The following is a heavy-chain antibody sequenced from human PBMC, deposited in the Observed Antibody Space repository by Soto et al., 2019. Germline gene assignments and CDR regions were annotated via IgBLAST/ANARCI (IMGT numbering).Heavy chain of an antibody. CDR2: IDPSDSHT. V-gene: IGHV5-10-1*01. CDR1: GDSFSSYW. D-gene: IGHD1-7*01. Sequence: GESLKISCKGSGDSFSSYWINWVRQMPGKGLEWMGRIDPSDSHTDYSPSFQGHVTISADKSINTAYLQWSSLRASDTAIYYCERLDWTYELPRFGMDVWGPGTTVTVSS. CDR3: ERLDWTYELPRFGMDV. J-gene: IGHJ6*02.